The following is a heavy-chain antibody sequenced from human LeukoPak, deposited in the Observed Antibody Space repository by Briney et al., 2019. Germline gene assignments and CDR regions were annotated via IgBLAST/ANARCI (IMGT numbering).Heavy chain of an antibody. CDR1: GYTFTSYD. J-gene: IGHJ4*02. V-gene: IGHV1-8*01. Sequence: ASVKVSCKASGYTFTSYDISWVRQATGQGLEWMGWMNPNSGNTGYAQKFQGRVTMTRNTSISTAYMELSSLRSEDTAVYYCARGVLRYFDWLSNRRTDAYYFDYWGQGTLVTVSS. D-gene: IGHD3-9*01. CDR3: ARGVLRYFDWLSNRRTDAYYFDY. CDR2: MNPNSGNT.